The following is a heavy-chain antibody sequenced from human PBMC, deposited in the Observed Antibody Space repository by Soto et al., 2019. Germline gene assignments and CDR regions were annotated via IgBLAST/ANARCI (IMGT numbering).Heavy chain of an antibody. Sequence: GASVKVSCKASGYTFTSYGINWVRQATGQGLEWMGWISAYNGNTNYAQKLQGRVTMTTDTSTSTAYMELRSLRSDDTAVYYCARDEYYYDSSGNYLYYFDYWGQGTLVTVSS. V-gene: IGHV1-18*01. J-gene: IGHJ4*02. D-gene: IGHD3-22*01. CDR3: ARDEYYYDSSGNYLYYFDY. CDR2: ISAYNGNT. CDR1: GYTFTSYG.